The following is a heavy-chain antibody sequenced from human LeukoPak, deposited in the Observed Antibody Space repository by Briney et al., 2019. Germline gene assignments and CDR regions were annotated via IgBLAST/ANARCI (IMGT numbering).Heavy chain of an antibody. J-gene: IGHJ4*02. V-gene: IGHV4-39*07. CDR2: IYFSGST. CDR1: GDSISSANYY. Sequence: SETLSLTCTVSGDSISSANYYWGWVRQPPGKGLEWIGSIYFSGSTYYNPSLKSRVTISVETSKVQFSLKLSSVTAADTAVYDRAKDSFNSNRWREKFENWGQGTLVTVSS. CDR3: AKDSFNSNRWREKFEN. D-gene: IGHD2/OR15-2a*01.